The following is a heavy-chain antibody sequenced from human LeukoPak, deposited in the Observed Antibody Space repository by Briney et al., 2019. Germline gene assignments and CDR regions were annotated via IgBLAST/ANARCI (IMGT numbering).Heavy chain of an antibody. J-gene: IGHJ2*01. CDR3: AIPRDGTTPYYWYFDL. CDR2: ISAYNGNT. D-gene: IGHD4-17*01. Sequence: ASVKVSCKASGYTFTSYGISWVRQAPGHGLEWMGWISAYNGNTNYAQKFQGRVTMTRDMSTSTVYMELSSLTSEDTAVYYCAIPRDGTTPYYWYFDLWGRGTLVTVSS. V-gene: IGHV1-18*01. CDR1: GYTFTSYG.